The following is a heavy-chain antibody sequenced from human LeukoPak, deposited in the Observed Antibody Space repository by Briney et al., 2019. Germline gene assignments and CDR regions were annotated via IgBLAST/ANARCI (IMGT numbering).Heavy chain of an antibody. D-gene: IGHD4-17*01. CDR3: ASCTVTTSYYYYGMDV. Sequence: PSETLSLTCTVSGGSISSGDYYWSWIRQPPGKGLEWIGHIYYSGSTYYNPSLKSRVTISVDTSKNQFSLKLSSVTAADTAVYYCASCTVTTSYYYYGMDVWGQGTTVTVSS. CDR2: IYYSGST. CDR1: GGSISSGDYY. J-gene: IGHJ6*02. V-gene: IGHV4-30-4*01.